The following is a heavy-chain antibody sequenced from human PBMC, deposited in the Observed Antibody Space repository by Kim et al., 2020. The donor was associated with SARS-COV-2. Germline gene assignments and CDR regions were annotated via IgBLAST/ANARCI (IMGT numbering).Heavy chain of an antibody. J-gene: IGHJ3*02. Sequence: GGSLRLSCAASGFTFSSYSMNWVRQAPGKGLEWVSYISSSSSTIYYADSVKGRFTISRDNAKNSLYLQMNSLRDEDTAVYYCAVIAAAGTIGAFDIWGQGTMVTVSS. CDR3: AVIAAAGTIGAFDI. CDR1: GFTFSSYS. CDR2: ISSSSSTI. D-gene: IGHD6-13*01. V-gene: IGHV3-48*02.